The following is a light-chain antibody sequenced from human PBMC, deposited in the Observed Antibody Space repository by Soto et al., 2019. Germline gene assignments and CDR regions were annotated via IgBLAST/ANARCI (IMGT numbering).Light chain of an antibody. V-gene: IGLV2-14*01. J-gene: IGLJ1*01. CDR2: DVS. CDR1: SSDVGGYNY. Sequence: QSVLTQPASVSGSPGQSITISCTGTSSDVGGYNYVSWYQQHPGKAPKLMIYDVSNRPSGVSNRFSGSTSGNTASLTISGLQAEDEADYYCSSYISSSTLYVFGTGTKVTVL. CDR3: SSYISSSTLYV.